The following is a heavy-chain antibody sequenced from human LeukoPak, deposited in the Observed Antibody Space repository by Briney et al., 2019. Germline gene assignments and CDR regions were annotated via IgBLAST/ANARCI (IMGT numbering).Heavy chain of an antibody. Sequence: GGTLRLSCAASGFTFSNYGMSWVRQASGKGLEWVSAISGSGVTTYYADSVKGRFTISRDNSKHTLYLRMNSLRAEDTAVYYCSKWKAIVLVPAARSPIDYWGQGTLVTVSS. CDR2: ISGSGVTT. CDR1: GFTFSNYG. D-gene: IGHD2-2*01. V-gene: IGHV3-23*01. J-gene: IGHJ4*02. CDR3: SKWKAIVLVPAARSPIDY.